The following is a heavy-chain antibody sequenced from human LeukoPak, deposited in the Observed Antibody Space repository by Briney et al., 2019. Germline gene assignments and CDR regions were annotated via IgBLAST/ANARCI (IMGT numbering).Heavy chain of an antibody. CDR2: INHSGST. CDR3: AWGHYYDSSGYLYYFDY. D-gene: IGHD3-22*01. Sequence: SETLSLTCAVYGGSFSGYYWSWIRQPPGKGLEWIGEINHSGSTNYNPSLKSRVTISVDTSKNQFSLKLSSVTAADTAVYYCAWGHYYDSSGYLYYFDYWGQGTLVTVSS. J-gene: IGHJ4*02. V-gene: IGHV4-34*01. CDR1: GGSFSGYY.